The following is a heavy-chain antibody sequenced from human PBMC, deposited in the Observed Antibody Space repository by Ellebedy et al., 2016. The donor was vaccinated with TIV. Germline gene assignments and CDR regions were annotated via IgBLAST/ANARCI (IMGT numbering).Heavy chain of an antibody. CDR1: GASMSYNY. Sequence: MPSETLSLTCDVSGASMSYNYWSWVRQPPGKGLGWIGYIYDIGTTNYNPSLTSRVAITIDTSKNQFSLKLKSVTAADTAVYFCARAPRTYNFWSGYREHFDSWGQGTLVSVSS. CDR3: ARAPRTYNFWSGYREHFDS. CDR2: IYDIGTT. V-gene: IGHV4-4*08. J-gene: IGHJ4*02. D-gene: IGHD3-3*01.